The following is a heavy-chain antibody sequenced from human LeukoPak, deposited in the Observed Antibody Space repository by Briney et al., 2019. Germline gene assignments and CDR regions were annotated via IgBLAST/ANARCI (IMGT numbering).Heavy chain of an antibody. V-gene: IGHV4-59*12. CDR1: GGSISSYY. CDR3: ARAARRGAAAGFSYYFDY. CDR2: IYYSGST. J-gene: IGHJ4*02. D-gene: IGHD6-13*01. Sequence: SETLSLTCTVSGGSISSYYWSWIRQPPGKGLEWIGYIYYSGSTNYNPSLKSRVTISVDKSKNQFSLKLSSVTAADTAVYYCARAARRGAAAGFSYYFDYWGQGTLVTVSS.